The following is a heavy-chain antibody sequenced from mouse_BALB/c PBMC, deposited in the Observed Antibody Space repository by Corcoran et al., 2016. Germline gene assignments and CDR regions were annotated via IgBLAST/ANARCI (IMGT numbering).Heavy chain of an antibody. D-gene: IGHD1-1*01. V-gene: IGHV1-18*01. CDR2: INPNSGGT. J-gene: IGHJ2*01. CDR3: ARKKSSPYYFDY. Sequence: EVQLQQSGPELVKPGASVKISCKTSGYTFTEYTMHCVKQSHGKSLEWIGGINPNSGGTRHNQKFKGKATLTVDKSSSTAYMELRSLTSEDSAVFYCARKKSSPYYFDYWGQGTILTVSS. CDR1: GYTFTEYT.